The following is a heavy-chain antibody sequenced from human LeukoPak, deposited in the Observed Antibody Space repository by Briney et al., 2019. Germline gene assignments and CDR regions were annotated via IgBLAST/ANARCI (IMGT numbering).Heavy chain of an antibody. CDR3: ARDPFDSSWYAGGYFDY. CDR2: ISSSSNYI. Sequence: GGSLRLSCAASGFTLSSDSMNWVRQAPGKGLEWVSSISSSSNYIYYADSVKGRFTISRDNAKNSLYLQMNSLRAEDTAVYYCARDPFDSSWYAGGYFDYWGQGTLVTVSS. J-gene: IGHJ4*02. D-gene: IGHD6-13*01. V-gene: IGHV3-21*01. CDR1: GFTLSSDS.